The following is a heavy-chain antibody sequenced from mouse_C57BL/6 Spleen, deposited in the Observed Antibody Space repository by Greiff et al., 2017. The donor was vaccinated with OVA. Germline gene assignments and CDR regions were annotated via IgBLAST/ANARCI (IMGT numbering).Heavy chain of an antibody. CDR2: INPDSSTI. D-gene: IGHD1-1*01. V-gene: IGHV4-1*01. Sequence: PAAAIDFSRYWMSWVRRAPGKGLEWIGEINPDSSTINYAPSLKDKFIISRDNAKNTLYLQMSKVRSEDTALYYCARPSYYGSSYVEFAYWGQGTLVTVSA. CDR1: AIDFSRYW. CDR3: ARPSYYGSSYVEFAY. J-gene: IGHJ3*01.